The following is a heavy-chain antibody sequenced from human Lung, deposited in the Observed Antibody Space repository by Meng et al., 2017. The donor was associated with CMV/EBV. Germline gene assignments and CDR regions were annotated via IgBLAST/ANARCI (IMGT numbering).Heavy chain of an antibody. D-gene: IGHD3-3*01. V-gene: IGHV4-39*07. CDR2: ICYSGST. J-gene: IGHJ5*02. CDR3: ASALKGDFWSGSYRCDP. CDR1: GGSISSSSYY. Sequence: SETLSLTCTVSGGSISSSSYYWGWIRQPPGKGLEWIGSICYSGSTYYNPSLKSRVIISVDTSKNQFSLKLSSVTAADTAVYSCASALKGDFWSGSYRCDPWGQGTLVTVSS.